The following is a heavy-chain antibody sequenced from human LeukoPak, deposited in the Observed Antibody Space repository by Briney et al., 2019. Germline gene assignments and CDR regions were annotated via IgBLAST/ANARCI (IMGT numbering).Heavy chain of an antibody. Sequence: SETLSLTCTVSGGSISSSSHYWGWIRQPPGKGLEWIGSIYYSGSTYYNPSLKSRVTISVDTSKNQFSLKLSSVTAADTAVYYCARRDDFWSGYFPHPPFDYWGQGTLVTVSS. CDR2: IYYSGST. CDR1: GGSISSSSHY. J-gene: IGHJ4*02. D-gene: IGHD3-3*01. V-gene: IGHV4-39*01. CDR3: ARRDDFWSGYFPHPPFDY.